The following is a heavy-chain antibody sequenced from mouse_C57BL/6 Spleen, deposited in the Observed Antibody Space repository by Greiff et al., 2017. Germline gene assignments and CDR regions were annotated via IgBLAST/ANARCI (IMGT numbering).Heavy chain of an antibody. CDR3: AGDRWLAY. J-gene: IGHJ3*01. CDR2: ISDGGSYT. CDR1: GFTFSSYA. Sequence: EVKLVESGGGLVKPGGSLKLSCAASGFTFSSYAMSWVRQTQEKRLEWVATISDGGSYTYYPDTVKGRFTISRDNAKNNLYLQMSHLKSEDTAMYYCAGDRWLAYWGQGTLVTVSA. V-gene: IGHV5-4*01.